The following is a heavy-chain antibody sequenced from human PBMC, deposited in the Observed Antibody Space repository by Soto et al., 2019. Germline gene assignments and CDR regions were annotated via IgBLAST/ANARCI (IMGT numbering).Heavy chain of an antibody. Sequence: GGSLRLSCAASGFTFNSYAMSWVRQSPGKGLEWVSAISGSSGSTYYADSVKGRFTISRDNSKNTLYLQMNSLRAEDTAIYYCAKDGDLWSPRLFDYWGQGTLVTVS. D-gene: IGHD3-10*01. CDR1: GFTFNSYA. V-gene: IGHV3-23*01. CDR3: AKDGDLWSPRLFDY. CDR2: ISGSSGST. J-gene: IGHJ4*02.